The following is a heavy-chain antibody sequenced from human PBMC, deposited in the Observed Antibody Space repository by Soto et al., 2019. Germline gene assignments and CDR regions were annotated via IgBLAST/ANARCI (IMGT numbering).Heavy chain of an antibody. V-gene: IGHV1-18*04. CDR3: ATDIAVAGREDY. J-gene: IGHJ4*02. CDR2: ISAYNGNT. Sequence: ASVKVSCKASGYTFTSYGISWVRQAPGQGLEWMGWISAYNGNTNYAQKLQGRVTMTTDTSTSTAYMELRSLRSDDTAVYYCATDIAVAGREDYWGQGTLVTVSS. D-gene: IGHD6-19*01. CDR1: GYTFTSYG.